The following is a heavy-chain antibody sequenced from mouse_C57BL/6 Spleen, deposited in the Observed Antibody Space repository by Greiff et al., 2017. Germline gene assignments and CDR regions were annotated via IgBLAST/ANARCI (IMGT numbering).Heavy chain of an antibody. V-gene: IGHV1-15*01. D-gene: IGHD1-2*01. Sequence: QVQLQQSGAELVRPGASVTLSCKASGYTFTDYEMHWVKQTPVHGLEWIGALDPETGGTAYNQKFKGKAILTADKSSSTAYMELRSLTSEDSAVYYCTRWHYQGTYYAMDYWGQGTSVTVAS. CDR2: LDPETGGT. J-gene: IGHJ4*01. CDR1: GYTFTDYE. CDR3: TRWHYQGTYYAMDY.